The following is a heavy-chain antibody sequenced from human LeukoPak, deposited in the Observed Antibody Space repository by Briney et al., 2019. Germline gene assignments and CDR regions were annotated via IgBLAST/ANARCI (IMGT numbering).Heavy chain of an antibody. CDR3: ARDHQDNSGWYWGY. CDR1: SVSISSYY. J-gene: IGHJ4*02. V-gene: IGHV4-4*07. D-gene: IGHD6-19*01. CDR2: IYTSGST. Sequence: SETLSLTCTVSSVSISSYYGTWIRQPAGKGLEWIGRIYTSGSTNYNPSLKSRVTMSVDTSKNQFSLKLSSVTAADTAVYYCARDHQDNSGWYWGYWGQGILVTVSS.